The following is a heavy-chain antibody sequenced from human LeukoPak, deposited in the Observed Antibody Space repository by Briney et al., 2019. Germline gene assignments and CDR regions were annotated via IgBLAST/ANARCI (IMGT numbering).Heavy chain of an antibody. CDR3: AKDENYYGSGSYYTNYYFDY. CDR2: ISYDGSNK. CDR1: GFTFSSYG. D-gene: IGHD3-10*01. J-gene: IGHJ4*02. V-gene: IGHV3-30*18. Sequence: GGSLRLSCAASGFTFSSYGMHWVRQAPGKGLEWVAVISYDGSNKYYADSVKGRFTISRDNSKNTLYLQMNSLRAEDAAVYYCAKDENYYGSGSYYTNYYFDYWGQGTLVTVSS.